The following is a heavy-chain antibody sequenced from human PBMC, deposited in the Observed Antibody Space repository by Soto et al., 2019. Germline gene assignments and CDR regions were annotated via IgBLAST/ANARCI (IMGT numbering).Heavy chain of an antibody. CDR3: ARQKQYYDVLAGYYRDHCFEY. Sequence: PSKTLSLTCSVSGGSITTDNCYLGWIRQPPGKGVEWIGSVYYSGTTYYNPSLKSRVTISVDTSKNHFSLRLTSVTAADTAVYYCARQKQYYDVLAGYYRDHCFEYWGNGPLFTVSS. CDR2: VYYSGTT. J-gene: IGHJ4*03. D-gene: IGHD3-9*01. V-gene: IGHV4-39*01. CDR1: GGSITTDNCY.